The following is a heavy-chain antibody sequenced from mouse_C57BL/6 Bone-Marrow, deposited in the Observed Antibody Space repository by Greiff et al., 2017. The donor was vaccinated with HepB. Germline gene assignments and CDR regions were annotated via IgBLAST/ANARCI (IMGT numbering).Heavy chain of an antibody. V-gene: IGHV14-1*01. Sequence: EVQLVESGAELVRPGASVKLSCTASGFNIKDYYMHWVKQRPEQGLEWIGMIAPEDGDTEYAPKIQCKATLTADTSSNTASLQLSILTSEDTAVYYWTTEWAYGNYDYGGQGTTLTVSS. D-gene: IGHD2-1*01. CDR3: TTEWAYGNYDY. J-gene: IGHJ2*01. CDR2: IAPEDGDT. CDR1: GFNIKDYY.